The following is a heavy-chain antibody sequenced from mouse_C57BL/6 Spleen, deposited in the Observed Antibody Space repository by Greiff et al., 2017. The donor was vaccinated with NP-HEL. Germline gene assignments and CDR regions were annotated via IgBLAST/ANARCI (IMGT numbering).Heavy chain of an antibody. V-gene: IGHV1-69*01. CDR2: IDPSDSYT. CDR1: GYTFTSYW. D-gene: IGHD1-1*01. J-gene: IGHJ2*01. CDR3: ARSLYFSASSYYFDN. Sequence: QVQLQQSGAELVMPGASVKLSCKASGYTFTSYWMHWVKQRPGQGLEWIGEIDPSDSYTNYNQKFKGKSTLTVDKSSSTAYMQLSSLTYEDSAVYYCARSLYFSASSYYFDNWGQGATLSVSS.